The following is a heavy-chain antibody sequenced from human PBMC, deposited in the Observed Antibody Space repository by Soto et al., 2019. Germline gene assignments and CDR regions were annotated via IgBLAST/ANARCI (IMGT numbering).Heavy chain of an antibody. J-gene: IGHJ3*02. Sequence: GASVKVSCKVSGYTLTELSMHWVRQATGQGLEWMGWMNPNSGNTGYAQKFQGRVTMTRNTSISTAYMELSSLRSEDTAVYYCASIVVVTAMEIDIWGQGTMVTVSS. CDR1: GYTLTELS. D-gene: IGHD2-21*02. CDR3: ASIVVVTAMEIDI. CDR2: MNPNSGNT. V-gene: IGHV1-8*01.